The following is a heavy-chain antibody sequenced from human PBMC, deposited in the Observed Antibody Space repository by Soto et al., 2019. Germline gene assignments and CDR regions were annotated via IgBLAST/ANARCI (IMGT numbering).Heavy chain of an antibody. CDR2: ISAYNGNT. J-gene: IGHJ4*02. D-gene: IGHD5-12*01. CDR1: GYTFTSYG. CDR3: ARNVDIVATTPFDY. V-gene: IGHV1-18*01. Sequence: ASVKVSCKASGYTFTSYGISWVRQAPGQGLEWMGWISAYNGNTNYAQKLQGRVTMTTDTSTSTAYMELRSLRSDDTAVYYCARNVDIVATTPFDYWGQGTLFTVSS.